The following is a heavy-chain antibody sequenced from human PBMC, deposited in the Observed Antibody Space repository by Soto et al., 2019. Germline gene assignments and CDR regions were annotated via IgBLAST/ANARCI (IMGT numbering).Heavy chain of an antibody. D-gene: IGHD2-15*01. J-gene: IGHJ4*02. CDR2: ISYDGSNK. Sequence: QVQLVESGGGVVQPGRSLRLSCAASGFTFSSYGMHWVRQAPGKGLEWVAVISYDGSNKYYADSVKGRFTISRDNSKNTLYLQMNSLRAEDTAVYYCAKTYGSGLWAGDYWGQGTLVTVSS. CDR1: GFTFSSYG. CDR3: AKTYGSGLWAGDY. V-gene: IGHV3-30*18.